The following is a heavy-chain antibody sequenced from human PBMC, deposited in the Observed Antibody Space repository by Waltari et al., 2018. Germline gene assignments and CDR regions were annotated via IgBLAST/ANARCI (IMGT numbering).Heavy chain of an antibody. V-gene: IGHV3-30*04. CDR1: GFTFSNYA. J-gene: IGHJ4*02. CDR3: AGQPCTLAMSEPLDY. Sequence: QVQLVESGGGVVQPGRSLRLSCAASGFTFSNYAIHWVRQAPGQGLAWVAILSYLRRHQFFADTVQCRFTLSRDNSRNTLYLQMHSLTAEDTASYSCAGQPCTLAMSEPLDYSGQGTLVTVSS. D-gene: IGHD3-3*01. CDR2: LSYLRRHQ.